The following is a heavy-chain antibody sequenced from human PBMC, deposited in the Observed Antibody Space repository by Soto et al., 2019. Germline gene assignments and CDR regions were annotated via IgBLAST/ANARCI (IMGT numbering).Heavy chain of an antibody. J-gene: IGHJ3*02. V-gene: IGHV3-74*01. CDR3: ARDRGNPDSFDR. CDR2: IGGGGFTT. D-gene: IGHD3-10*01. CDR1: GFNFSPFW. Sequence: EVQLVESGGGLVQPGESLRLSCAASGFNFSPFWMHWVRQAPGKGLEWISHIGGGGFTTIYADSVKGRFTISRDDAKNTLYLQMNSLRSEDTAVYYCARDRGNPDSFDRWGQGTMVTVSS.